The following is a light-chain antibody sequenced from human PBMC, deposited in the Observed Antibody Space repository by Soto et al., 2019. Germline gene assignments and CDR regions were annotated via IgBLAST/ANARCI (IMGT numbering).Light chain of an antibody. CDR2: TTS. CDR1: QSISSY. Sequence: IQITQSPFSLSASVVDRVTITCRASQSISSYLNWYQQKPGKAPNLLIHTTSSLQSGVPSRFSGSGTGTDFTLTISSLQPEDFATYYCQQSYSTPQTFGGGTKVDIK. J-gene: IGKJ4*01. V-gene: IGKV1-39*01. CDR3: QQSYSTPQT.